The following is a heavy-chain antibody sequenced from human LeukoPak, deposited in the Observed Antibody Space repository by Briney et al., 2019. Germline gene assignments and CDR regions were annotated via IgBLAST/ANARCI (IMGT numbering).Heavy chain of an antibody. CDR1: GGSISSSSYY. V-gene: IGHV4-39*07. Sequence: SETLSLTCTVSGGSISSSSYYWGWIRQPPGKGLEWIGSIYYSGSTNYNPSLKSRVTISVDTSKNQFSLKLSSVTAADTAVYYCARDAGRDCSGGSCYSVLPDYYYMDVWGKGTTVTISS. J-gene: IGHJ6*03. CDR3: ARDAGRDCSGGSCYSVLPDYYYMDV. D-gene: IGHD2-15*01. CDR2: IYYSGST.